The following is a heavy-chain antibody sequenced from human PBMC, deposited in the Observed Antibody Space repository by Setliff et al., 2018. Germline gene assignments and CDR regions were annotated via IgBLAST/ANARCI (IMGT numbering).Heavy chain of an antibody. Sequence: AASVKVSCKASGYTFSANAIHWVRQAPGQRLEWMGWINAGNGDTKYSQDFQGRVTITRDTSASTAYMDLSSLRSDDMAVYYCARGRPTANPYYYYYMDVWGKGTTVTVSS. CDR3: ARGRPTANPYYYYYMDV. CDR1: GYTFSANA. D-gene: IGHD4-4*01. CDR2: INAGNGDT. V-gene: IGHV1-3*03. J-gene: IGHJ6*03.